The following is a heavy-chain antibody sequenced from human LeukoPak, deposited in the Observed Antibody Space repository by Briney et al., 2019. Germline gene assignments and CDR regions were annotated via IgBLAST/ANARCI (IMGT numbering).Heavy chain of an antibody. CDR2: IIPIFGTA. Sequence: ASVKVSCKASGGTFSSYAISWVRQAPGQGLEWMGGIIPIFGTANYAQKSQGRVTITADECTSTAYMELSSLRSEDTAVYYCARAPYYDYVDDYWGQGTLVTVSS. CDR1: GGTFSSYA. D-gene: IGHD3-16*01. CDR3: ARAPYYDYVDDY. J-gene: IGHJ4*02. V-gene: IGHV1-69*01.